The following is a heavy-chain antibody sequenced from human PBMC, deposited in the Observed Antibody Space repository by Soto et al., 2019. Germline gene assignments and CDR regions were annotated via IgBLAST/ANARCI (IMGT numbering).Heavy chain of an antibody. J-gene: IGHJ6*02. CDR2: ISAYNGNT. Sequence: QVQLGQSGAEVKKPGASVKVSCKASGYSFTSYGISWVRQAPGQGLEWMGWISAYNGNTNYAQKLQGRVTMTTDTTTRTAYMKLRSLRSDDTAVYYWARDNGFGESDVWGPGTTVTVAS. CDR1: GYSFTSYG. V-gene: IGHV1-18*01. D-gene: IGHD3-10*01. CDR3: ARDNGFGESDV.